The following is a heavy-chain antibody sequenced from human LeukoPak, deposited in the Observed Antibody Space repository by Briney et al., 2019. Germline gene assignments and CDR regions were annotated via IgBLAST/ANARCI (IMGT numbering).Heavy chain of an antibody. J-gene: IGHJ4*02. CDR1: GFTFSSYG. D-gene: IGHD3-10*01. CDR3: AKDRLRVAGGFDY. Sequence: PGGSLRLSCEASGFTFSSYGMSWVRQAPGKGLEWASSISDSGGSTYYADSVKGRFTISRDNSKDTLYVQMNSLRAEDTAVYYCAKDRLRVAGGFDYWGQGTLVTVSS. CDR2: ISDSGGST. V-gene: IGHV3-23*01.